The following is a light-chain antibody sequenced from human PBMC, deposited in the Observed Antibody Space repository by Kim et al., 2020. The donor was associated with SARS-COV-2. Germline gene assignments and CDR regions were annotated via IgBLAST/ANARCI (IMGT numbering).Light chain of an antibody. J-gene: IGKJ2*01. CDR2: AAS. V-gene: IGKV1-8*01. CDR1: QGVSTY. Sequence: AIRITQSPSSLSASTGDRVTITCRASQGVSTYLAWYQLKPGKSPKLLIYAASTLHSAIPSRFSGSGSGTDFTLTISCLQSEDFATYYCQQYYSYPRTFGQGTKLEI. CDR3: QQYYSYPRT.